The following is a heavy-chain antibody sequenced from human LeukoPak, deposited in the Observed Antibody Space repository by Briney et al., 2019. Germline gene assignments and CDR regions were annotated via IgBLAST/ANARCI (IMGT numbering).Heavy chain of an antibody. CDR2: INHSGST. J-gene: IGHJ5*02. D-gene: IGHD2-2*01. CDR3: ARDSVVPAAAWFDP. CDR1: GGSFSGYY. Sequence: SETLSLTCTVYGGSFSGYYWSWIRQPPGKGLEWIGEINHSGSTNYNPSLKSRVTISIDTSKNQISLKLSSVTAADTAVYYCARDSVVPAAAWFDPWGQGTLVTVSS. V-gene: IGHV4-34*01.